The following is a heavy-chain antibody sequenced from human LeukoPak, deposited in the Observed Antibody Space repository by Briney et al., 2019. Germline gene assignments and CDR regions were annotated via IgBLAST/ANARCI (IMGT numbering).Heavy chain of an antibody. Sequence: GGSLRLSCAASRFSFSNYGMHWVRQAPGKGLEWVSVIYSGGSTYYADSVKGRFTISRDNSKNTLYLQMNSLRAEDTAVYYCARVGVAGPFDYWGQGTLVTVSS. V-gene: IGHV3-NL1*01. J-gene: IGHJ4*02. D-gene: IGHD3-3*01. CDR1: RFSFSNYG. CDR3: ARVGVAGPFDY. CDR2: IYSGGST.